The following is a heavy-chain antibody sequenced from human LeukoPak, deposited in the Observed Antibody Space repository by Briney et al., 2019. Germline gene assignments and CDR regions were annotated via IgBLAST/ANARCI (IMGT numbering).Heavy chain of an antibody. D-gene: IGHD3-10*01. J-gene: IGHJ6*02. V-gene: IGHV3-15*01. CDR2: IKSKTDGGTT. CDR3: TTGPFDYYGSASYLANGMDV. CDR1: GFTFSDAW. Sequence: GGSLRLSCAASGFTFSDAWMSWVRQAPGKGLEWVGRIKSKTDGGTTDYSAPVKGRLTISRDDSKTTLYLQMHSLKTEDTAVYYCTTGPFDYYGSASYLANGMDVWGQGTTVTVSS.